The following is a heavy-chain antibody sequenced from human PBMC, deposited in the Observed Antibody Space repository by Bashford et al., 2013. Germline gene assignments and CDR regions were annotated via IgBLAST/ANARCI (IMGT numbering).Heavy chain of an antibody. Sequence: VRQAPGRGLEWVSGISGSGEGTYFADFVKGRFTISRDNSKNTLYLQMSRLRVEDTAVYYCAKLGTMGMGSAFDIWGQGTMVTVSS. D-gene: IGHD1-7*01. V-gene: IGHV3-23*01. CDR3: AKLGTMGMGSAFDI. J-gene: IGHJ3*02. CDR2: ISGSGEGT.